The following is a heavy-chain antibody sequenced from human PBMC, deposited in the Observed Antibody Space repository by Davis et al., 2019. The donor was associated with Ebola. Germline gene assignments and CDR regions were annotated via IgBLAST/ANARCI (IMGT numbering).Heavy chain of an antibody. CDR3: AGFSGGESDY. J-gene: IGHJ4*02. CDR1: GGSFSGYY. CDR2: INHSGST. Sequence: MPSETLSLTCAVYGGSFSGYYWSWIRQPPGKGLEWIGEINHSGSTNYNPSLKSRVTISVDTSKNQFSLKLSSVTAADTAVYYCAGFSGGESDYWGQGTLVTVSS. D-gene: IGHD3-10*01. V-gene: IGHV4-34*01.